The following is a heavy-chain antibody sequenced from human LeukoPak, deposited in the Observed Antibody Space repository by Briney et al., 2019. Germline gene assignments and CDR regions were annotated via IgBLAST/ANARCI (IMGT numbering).Heavy chain of an antibody. Sequence: ASVKVSCKASGYTFTDFAMNWVRQAPGQGLEWMGWISIYSGNTNYAQKFQDRISMTTDTSTSTAYMELRSLKSDDTAVYYCARDPGGTWGFDYWGQGALVTVSS. D-gene: IGHD7-27*01. J-gene: IGHJ4*02. CDR1: GYTFTDFA. CDR3: ARDPGGTWGFDY. V-gene: IGHV1-18*01. CDR2: ISIYSGNT.